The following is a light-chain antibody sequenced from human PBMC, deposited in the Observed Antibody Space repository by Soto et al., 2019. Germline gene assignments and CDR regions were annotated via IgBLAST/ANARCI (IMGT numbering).Light chain of an antibody. J-gene: IGKJ2*01. CDR1: QSVSSN. V-gene: IGKV3-15*01. CDR2: GAS. CDR3: QQYNNWPSYT. Sequence: EIVMTQSPATLSVSPGERATLSCRASQSVSSNLAWYQQKPGQAPRLLIYGASTRATGIPARFSGSGSGTELTLPISSLQSEDFAVYYCQQYNNWPSYTFGQGTKLEIK.